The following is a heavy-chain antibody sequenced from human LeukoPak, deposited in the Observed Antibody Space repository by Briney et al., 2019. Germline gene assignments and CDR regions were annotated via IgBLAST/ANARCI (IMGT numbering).Heavy chain of an antibody. CDR1: GYTFTGYY. V-gene: IGHV1-2*02. CDR2: INPNSGGT. D-gene: IGHD2-21*02. J-gene: IGHJ3*02. CDR3: ARGKAGCGGDCWDAFDI. Sequence: ASVKVSCKASGYTFTGYYMHWVRQAPGQGLEWMGWINPNSGGTNYAQKFQGRVTMTRDTSISTAYMELSRLRSDDTAVYYCARGKAGCGGDCWDAFDIWGQGTMVTVSS.